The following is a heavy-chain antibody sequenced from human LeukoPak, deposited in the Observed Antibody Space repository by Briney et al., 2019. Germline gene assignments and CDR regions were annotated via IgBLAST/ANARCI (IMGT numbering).Heavy chain of an antibody. J-gene: IGHJ4*02. CDR2: INTNTGNP. CDR1: GYTFTSYY. Sequence: ASVKVSCKISGYTFTSYYMHWVRQAPGQGLEWMGWINTNTGNPTYAQGFTGRFVFSLDTSVSTAYLQISSLKAEDTAVYYCARGYDSSGYWGQGTLVTVSS. V-gene: IGHV7-4-1*02. CDR3: ARGYDSSGY. D-gene: IGHD3-22*01.